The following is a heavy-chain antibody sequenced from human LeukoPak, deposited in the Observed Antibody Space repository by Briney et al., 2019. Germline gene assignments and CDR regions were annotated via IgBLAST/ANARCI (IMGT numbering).Heavy chain of an antibody. Sequence: GGSLRLSCAASGFTFSSYWMTWDRQAPGKGLEWVANIKQDGSEKHYVDSVRGRFTISRDNDRNSLYLQMNSLRAEDMAVYYCARAESIFGVALDAFDIWGQGTMVTVSS. CDR2: IKQDGSEK. CDR1: GFTFSSYW. D-gene: IGHD3-3*01. V-gene: IGHV3-7*01. J-gene: IGHJ3*02. CDR3: ARAESIFGVALDAFDI.